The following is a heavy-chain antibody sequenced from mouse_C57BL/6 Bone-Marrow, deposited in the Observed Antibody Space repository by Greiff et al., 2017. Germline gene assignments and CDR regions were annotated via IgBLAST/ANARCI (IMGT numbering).Heavy chain of an antibody. CDR3: SRGIDYDGSNYAMDY. D-gene: IGHD1-1*01. V-gene: IGHV1-58*01. CDR1: GYTFTSYG. J-gene: IGHJ4*01. CDR2: IYTGSGYT. Sequence: EVMFVESGAELVRPGSSVKMSCKASGYTFTSYGINWVKQRPGQGLEWIGYIYTGSGYTEYNEKFKGKATLTSDTSSSTVYMQLMSLTSEDSAIYFCSRGIDYDGSNYAMDYWGQGTSVTVSS.